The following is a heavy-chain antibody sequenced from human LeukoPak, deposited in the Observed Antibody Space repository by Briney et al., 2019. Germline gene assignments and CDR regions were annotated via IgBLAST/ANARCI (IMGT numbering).Heavy chain of an antibody. J-gene: IGHJ5*02. CDR1: GFTFDDYG. D-gene: IGHD3-9*01. Sequence: GGSLRLSCAASGFTFDDYGMSWVRHAPGKGLEWVSSISSSSSYIYYADSVKGRFTISRDNAKNSLYLQMNSLRAEDTAVYYCARDRLLRYFDWLSYSFDPWGQGTLVTVSS. CDR3: ARDRLLRYFDWLSYSFDP. CDR2: ISSSSSYI. V-gene: IGHV3-21*01.